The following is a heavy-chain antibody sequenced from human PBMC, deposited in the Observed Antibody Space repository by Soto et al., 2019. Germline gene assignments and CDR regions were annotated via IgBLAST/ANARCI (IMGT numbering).Heavy chain of an antibody. V-gene: IGHV1-69*01. CDR1: GGTFNTYA. CDR3: AKEAGDH. CDR2: IIPIFGIK. Sequence: QMQLVQSGAEVKERGSSVKISCKTSGGTFNTYALTWVRQAPGQGLEWIGGIIPIFGIKNVAQSFQGRVTISADESLTTAYIEMTSLRSDDTAVYYCAKEAGDHWGQGTLVTVSS. J-gene: IGHJ4*02. D-gene: IGHD3-10*01.